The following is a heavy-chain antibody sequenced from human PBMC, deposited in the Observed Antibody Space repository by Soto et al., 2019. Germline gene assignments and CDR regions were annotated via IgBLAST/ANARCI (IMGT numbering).Heavy chain of an antibody. Sequence: GGSLRLSCAASGFTFSSYGMHWVRQAPGKGLEWVAVISYDGSNKYYADSVKGRFTISRDNSKNTLYLQMNSLRAEDTAVYYCAKSVVYYCSSTSCYGYFQHWGQGTLVTVSS. J-gene: IGHJ1*01. CDR2: ISYDGSNK. D-gene: IGHD2-2*01. CDR3: AKSVVYYCSSTSCYGYFQH. CDR1: GFTFSSYG. V-gene: IGHV3-30*18.